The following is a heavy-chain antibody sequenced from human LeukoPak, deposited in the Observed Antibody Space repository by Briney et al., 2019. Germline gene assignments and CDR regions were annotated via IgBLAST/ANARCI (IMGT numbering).Heavy chain of an antibody. CDR2: IYTSGST. CDR3: ARVLGICSSTSYHTADH. Sequence: SETLSLTCTVSGGSISSGSYYWSWIRQPAGKGLEWIGRIYTSGSTNYNPSLKSRVTISVDTSKNQFSLKLSSVTAADTAVYYCARVLGICSSTSYHTADHWGQRTLVTVSS. J-gene: IGHJ4*02. CDR1: GGSISSGSYY. V-gene: IGHV4-61*02. D-gene: IGHD2-2*01.